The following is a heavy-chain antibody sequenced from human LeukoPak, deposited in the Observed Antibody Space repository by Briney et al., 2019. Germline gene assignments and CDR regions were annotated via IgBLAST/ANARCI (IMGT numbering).Heavy chain of an antibody. D-gene: IGHD2-15*01. J-gene: IGHJ5*02. V-gene: IGHV4-34*01. CDR1: GGSFSGYY. Sequence: SETLSLTCAVYGGSFSGYYWSWIRRPPGKGLEWIGEINHSGSTNYNPSLKSRVTISVDTSKNQFSLKLSSVTAADTAVYYCARGGEYCSGGSCYRNWFDPWGQGTLVTVSS. CDR3: ARGGEYCSGGSCYRNWFDP. CDR2: INHSGST.